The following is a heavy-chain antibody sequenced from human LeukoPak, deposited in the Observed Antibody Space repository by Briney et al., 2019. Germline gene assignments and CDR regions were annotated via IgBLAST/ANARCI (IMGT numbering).Heavy chain of an antibody. V-gene: IGHV4-59*01. CDR3: AREAQDPALLDV. CDR2: IYYSGST. J-gene: IGHJ6*04. Sequence: SETLFLTCTVSGGSISSYYWSWIRQPPGKGLEWTGYIYYSGSTNYNPSLKSRVTISVDTSKNQFSLKLSSVTAADTAVYYCAREAQDPALLDVWGKGTTVTVSS. D-gene: IGHD2-15*01. CDR1: GGSISSYY.